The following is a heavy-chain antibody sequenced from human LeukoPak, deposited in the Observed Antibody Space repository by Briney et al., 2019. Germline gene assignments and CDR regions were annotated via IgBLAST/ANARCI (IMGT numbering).Heavy chain of an antibody. CDR2: IYYSGST. Sequence: PSETLSLTCTVSGGSISSSGYYWGWIRQPPGKGLEWIASIYYSGSTYYNPSLKSRVTISVDTSKNQLSLKLSSLTAADTAVYYCARHEYSGSCYGLSWFDPWGQGTLVTVSS. CDR1: GGSISSSGYY. CDR3: ARHEYSGSCYGLSWFDP. J-gene: IGHJ5*02. D-gene: IGHD1-26*01. V-gene: IGHV4-39*01.